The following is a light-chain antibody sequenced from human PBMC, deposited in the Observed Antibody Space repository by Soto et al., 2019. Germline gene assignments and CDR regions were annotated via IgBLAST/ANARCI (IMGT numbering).Light chain of an antibody. CDR3: QTWGTGIRVV. J-gene: IGLJ2*01. Sequence: QSVLTQSPSDSASLGASVKLTCTLSSGHINYAIAWHQQQPEKGPRYLMKVNSDGSHTKRDGIPDRFSGSSSGAERYLTISSLQSGDEADYYCQTWGTGIRVVFGGGTKLTVL. CDR2: VNSDGSH. V-gene: IGLV4-69*02. CDR1: SGHINYA.